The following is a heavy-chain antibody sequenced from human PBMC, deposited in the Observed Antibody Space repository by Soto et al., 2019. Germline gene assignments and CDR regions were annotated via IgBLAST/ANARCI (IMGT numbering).Heavy chain of an antibody. V-gene: IGHV2-5*01. J-gene: IGHJ4*02. CDR3: VYTRVPDTLDY. D-gene: IGHD2-2*01. Sequence: QITLKESGPTLVKPTQTLTLTCSFSGFSLTTSGVGVTWIRQPPGKALEWLGLMYWNGIERYRPSLKNRLSLTKDTSKDQVVLTMTDVGPVDTATYYCVYTRVPDTLDYWGPGTLVTVSS. CDR2: MYWNGIE. CDR1: GFSLTTSGVG.